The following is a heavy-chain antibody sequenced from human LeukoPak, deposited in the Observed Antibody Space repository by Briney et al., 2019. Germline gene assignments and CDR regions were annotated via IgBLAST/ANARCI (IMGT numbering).Heavy chain of an antibody. J-gene: IGHJ6*04. D-gene: IGHD1-14*01. V-gene: IGHV4-59*01. Sequence: SETLSLTCTVSGGSMSTYFWTWVRQSPGKVLEWVGYIYHTTTTYNPSLKGRVTISADMSQNQFSLKVTSVTAADTAVYYCARNFPGRTEDVWGKGTTVIVSS. CDR2: IYHTTT. CDR1: GGSMSTYF. CDR3: ARNFPGRTEDV.